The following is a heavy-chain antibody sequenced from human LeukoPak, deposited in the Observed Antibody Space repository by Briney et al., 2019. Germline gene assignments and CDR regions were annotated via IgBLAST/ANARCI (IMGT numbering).Heavy chain of an antibody. J-gene: IGHJ4*02. CDR1: GGSISSYY. CDR2: IYYSGST. D-gene: IGHD3-22*01. V-gene: IGHV4-59*01. CDR3: ASTPITYYYDSSGYYWFDY. Sequence: SETLSLTCTVSGGSISSYYWNWIRQPPGKGLEWIGYIYYSGSTNYNPSLKSRVTISVDTSKNQFPLKLSSVTAADTAVYYCASTPITYYYDSSGYYWFDYWGQGTLVTVSS.